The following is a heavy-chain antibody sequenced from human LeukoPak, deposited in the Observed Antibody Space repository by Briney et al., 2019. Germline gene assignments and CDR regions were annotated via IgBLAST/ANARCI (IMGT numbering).Heavy chain of an antibody. CDR3: AVRGAFDY. CDR1: GFTFSSYA. J-gene: IGHJ4*02. Sequence: GGSLRLSCAASGFTFSSYAMSWVRQAPGKGLEWVANIKQDGSEKYYMDSVKGRFTISRDNARNSLYLQMNSLRAEDTAVYYCAVRGAFDYWGQGTLVTVSS. CDR2: IKQDGSEK. V-gene: IGHV3-7*01.